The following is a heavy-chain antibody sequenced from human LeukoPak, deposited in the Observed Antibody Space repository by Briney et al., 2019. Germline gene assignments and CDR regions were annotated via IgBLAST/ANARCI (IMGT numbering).Heavy chain of an antibody. CDR2: MSPNGGST. V-gene: IGHV3-23*01. Sequence: PGGSLRLSCAASGFTFSSYAMSWVRQAPGKGLEWVSSMSPNGGSTYYADSVKGRFTISRDNSKNTLYLQMNSLRAEDTAVYYCALHYGDRHDWGQGTLVTVSS. J-gene: IGHJ4*02. D-gene: IGHD4-17*01. CDR1: GFTFSSYA. CDR3: ALHYGDRHD.